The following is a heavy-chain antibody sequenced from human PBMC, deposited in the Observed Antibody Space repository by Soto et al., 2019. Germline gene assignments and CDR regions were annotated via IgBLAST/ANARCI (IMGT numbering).Heavy chain of an antibody. V-gene: IGHV4-59*01. Sequence: PSETLSLTCTVSGGSISTFYWSWIRQPPGKGLEWIGYIYYSGSTEYNPSLKSRVTISAHTSKNQFSLSLRSVTAADTAVYYCARGPYAGAWYPAWFDPWGQGTLVTVSS. CDR1: GGSISTFY. CDR3: ARGPYAGAWYPAWFDP. CDR2: IYYSGST. J-gene: IGHJ5*02. D-gene: IGHD6-19*01.